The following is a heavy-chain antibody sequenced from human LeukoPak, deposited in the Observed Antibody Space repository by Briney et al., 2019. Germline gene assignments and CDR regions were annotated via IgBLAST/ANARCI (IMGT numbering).Heavy chain of an antibody. J-gene: IGHJ4*02. CDR1: GSSYG. CDR2: ISYDGSNK. D-gene: IGHD3-10*01. V-gene: IGHV3-30*03. CDR3: VRARRGLDY. Sequence: GGSLRLSCAASGSSYGMHWVRQAPGKGLEWVAVISYDGSNKYYADSVKGRFTISRDNSKNTLYLQMNSLRAKDTAVYFCVRARRGLDYWGQGTLVTVAS.